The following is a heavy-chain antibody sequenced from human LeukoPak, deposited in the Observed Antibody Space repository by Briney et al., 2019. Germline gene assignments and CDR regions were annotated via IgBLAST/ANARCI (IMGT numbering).Heavy chain of an antibody. CDR2: INHSGST. Sequence: PSETLSLTCAVYGGSFSGYYWSLIRQPPGKGLEWIGEINHSGSTNYNPSLKSRVTISVDTSKNQFSLKLSSVTAADTAVYYCARGRPRNDYGGNLCIQDYWGQGTLVTVSS. CDR1: GGSFSGYY. CDR3: ARGRPRNDYGGNLCIQDY. J-gene: IGHJ4*02. V-gene: IGHV4-34*01. D-gene: IGHD4-17*01.